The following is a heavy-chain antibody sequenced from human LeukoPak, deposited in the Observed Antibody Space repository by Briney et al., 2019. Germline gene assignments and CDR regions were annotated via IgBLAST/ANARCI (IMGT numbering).Heavy chain of an antibody. CDR3: ARDSSGYYPEGGFDY. J-gene: IGHJ4*02. CDR2: ISSSSSYI. Sequence: GGSLRLSCAASGFTFSSYSMNWVRQAPGKGLEWVSSISSSSSYIYYADSVKVRFTISRDNAKNSLYLQMNSLRAEDTAVYYCARDSSGYYPEGGFDYWGQGTLVTVSS. CDR1: GFTFSSYS. D-gene: IGHD3-22*01. V-gene: IGHV3-21*01.